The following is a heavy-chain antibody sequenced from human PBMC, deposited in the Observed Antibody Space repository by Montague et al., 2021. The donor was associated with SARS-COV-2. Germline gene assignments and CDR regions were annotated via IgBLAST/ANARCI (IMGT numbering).Heavy chain of an antibody. D-gene: IGHD3-3*01. V-gene: IGHV4-34*01. CDR1: GGSFSGYY. CDR2: INHSGST. Sequence: SETLSLTCAVYGGSFSGYYWNWIRQPPGKGLQWIGEINHSGSTNYNPSLKSRVTISVDTSKNQFSLKLSSVTAADTAVYYCAREGGIAIFGVVILYYFDYWGQGTLVTVSS. J-gene: IGHJ4*02. CDR3: AREGGIAIFGVVILYYFDY.